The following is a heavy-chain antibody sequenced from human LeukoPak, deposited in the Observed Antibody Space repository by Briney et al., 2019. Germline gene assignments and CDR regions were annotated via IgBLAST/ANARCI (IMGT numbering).Heavy chain of an antibody. J-gene: IGHJ4*02. CDR3: ARHKSAVDHLSFDY. V-gene: IGHV4-59*08. D-gene: IGHD6-19*01. Sequence: SETLSLTCTVSGGSISSYYWSWIRQPPGKGLEWIGYIYYSGSTNYNPSLKSRVTISVDTSKNQFSLKLSSVTAADTAVYYCARHKSAVDHLSFDYWGQGTLVTVSS. CDR2: IYYSGST. CDR1: GGSISSYY.